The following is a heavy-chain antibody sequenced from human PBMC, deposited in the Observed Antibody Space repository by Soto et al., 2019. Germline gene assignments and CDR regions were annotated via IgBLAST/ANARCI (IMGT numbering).Heavy chain of an antibody. V-gene: IGHV4-61*08. CDR3: ARVPDY. Sequence: PSETLSLTCTVSGDSISSGDYSWGWIRQPPGKGLEWIGYIYYSGSTNYNPSLKSRVTISVDTSKNQFSLKLSSVTAADTAVYYCARVPDYWGQGILVTVSS. CDR2: IYYSGST. J-gene: IGHJ4*02. CDR1: GDSISSGDYS. D-gene: IGHD2-2*01.